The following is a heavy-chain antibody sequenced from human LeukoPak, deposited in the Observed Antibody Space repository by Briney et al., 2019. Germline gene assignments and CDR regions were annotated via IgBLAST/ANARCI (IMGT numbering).Heavy chain of an antibody. CDR3: ARRPHSTWFDP. D-gene: IGHD2/OR15-2a*01. V-gene: IGHV4-4*09. CDR2: IYTSGST. J-gene: IGHJ5*02. Sequence: SETLSLTCTVSGGSIGSYYWNWIRQPPGKGLEWIGYIYTSGSTNYNPSLKSRVTISVDTSKNQFSLQLTSVTAADTAVYYCARRPHSTWFDPWGQGTLVTVSS. CDR1: GGSIGSYY.